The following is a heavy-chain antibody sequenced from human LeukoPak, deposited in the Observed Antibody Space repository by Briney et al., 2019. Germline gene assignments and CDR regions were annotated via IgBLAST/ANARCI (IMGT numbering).Heavy chain of an antibody. J-gene: IGHJ6*02. V-gene: IGHV4-39*01. Sequence: SETLSLTCTVSGGSISSMSDYWGWIRQPPRKGLEWIGSIFYSGSTDYNPSLKSRVTISVDTSKNQFSLKLSSVTAADTAVYYCARHYNWNDGMDVWGQGTTVTVSS. CDR3: ARHYNWNDGMDV. CDR1: GGSISSMSDY. D-gene: IGHD1-20*01. CDR2: IFYSGST.